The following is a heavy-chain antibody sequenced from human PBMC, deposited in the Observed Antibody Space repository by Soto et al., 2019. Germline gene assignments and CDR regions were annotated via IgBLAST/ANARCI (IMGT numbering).Heavy chain of an antibody. CDR2: INSDGSTT. Sequence: EVQLVESGGNLVQPGGSLRLSCAASGFTFSNYFMHWVRQAPGKGLVWVSRINSDGSTTSYADSVKGRFTISRDNAKNTLYLQMNSLRAEDTAVYYCTRGNYYGMDVWGQGTTVTVS. V-gene: IGHV3-74*01. J-gene: IGHJ6*02. CDR3: TRGNYYGMDV. CDR1: GFTFSNYF.